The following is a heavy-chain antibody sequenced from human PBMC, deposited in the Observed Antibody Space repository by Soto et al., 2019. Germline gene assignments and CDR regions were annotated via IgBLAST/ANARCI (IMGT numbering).Heavy chain of an antibody. CDR2: ISGSGGST. J-gene: IGHJ4*02. CDR1: GFTFSNYA. Sequence: GGSLRLSCAASGFTFSNYAMSWVRQAPGKGLEWVSGISGSGGSTYDPDSVKGRFTISRDNSKNTLYLQINSLRAEDTAVYYCARGPLTIVGATPGGSYYFDYWGQGNLVTVSS. D-gene: IGHD1-26*01. V-gene: IGHV3-23*01. CDR3: ARGPLTIVGATPGGSYYFDY.